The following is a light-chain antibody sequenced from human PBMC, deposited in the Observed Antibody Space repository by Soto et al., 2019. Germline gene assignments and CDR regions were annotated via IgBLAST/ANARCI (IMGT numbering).Light chain of an antibody. J-gene: IGKJ1*01. CDR2: GAS. CDR3: QQRSNWPPA. V-gene: IGKV3-11*01. Sequence: EIVLTQSPATLSLSPGERATLSCRASQSVSSYLAWYQQKPGQAPRLLIYGASNRATGIPARFTGSGSGTDFTLTTSSLEPEDFAVYYCQQRSNWPPAFGQGTRAEIK. CDR1: QSVSSY.